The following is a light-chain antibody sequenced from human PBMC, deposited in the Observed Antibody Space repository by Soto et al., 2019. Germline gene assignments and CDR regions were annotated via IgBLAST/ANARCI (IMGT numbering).Light chain of an antibody. J-gene: IGKJ3*01. V-gene: IGKV3-20*01. CDR3: HQYGTLPFT. CDR1: KSVSSSY. CDR2: GAS. Sequence: EIVLTQSPGTLSLSPGERATLSCRATKSVSSSYLAWYQQKPGQAPRPLIYGASNRATGIPDRFSGSGSGTDFTLTISRLEPEDFAVYYCHQYGTLPFTFGPGTKVDIK.